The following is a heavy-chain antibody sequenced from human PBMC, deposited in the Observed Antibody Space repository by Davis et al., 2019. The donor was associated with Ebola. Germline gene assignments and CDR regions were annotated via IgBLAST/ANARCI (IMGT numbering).Heavy chain of an antibody. CDR2: IIPIFGTA. V-gene: IGHV1-69*05. D-gene: IGHD4-17*01. J-gene: IGHJ6*02. Sequence: SSVTVTCMASLGTFISYALSSLRPPPGQGLEWMGGIIPIFGTAIYAQKFQGRVTLSRDTSASTAYMGLSSLRSEDKALYYCAREYGEYVGYYYARDVWGQGTTVTVSS. CDR1: LGTFISYA. CDR3: AREYGEYVGYYYARDV.